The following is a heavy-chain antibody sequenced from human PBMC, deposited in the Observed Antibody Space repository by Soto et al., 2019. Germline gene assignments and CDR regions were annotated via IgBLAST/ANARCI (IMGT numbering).Heavy chain of an antibody. CDR2: INPNSGGT. CDR1: GYTFTGYY. V-gene: IGHV1-2*02. D-gene: IGHD1-26*01. CDR3: ARGWELLHFYFDS. J-gene: IGHJ4*02. Sequence: DSVKVSCKASGYTFTGYYMHWVRQAPGQGLEWMGWINPNSGGTNYAQKFQGRVTMTRDTSISTAYMELSRLRTDDSAVYYCARGWELLHFYFDSWGQGPLVTVSS.